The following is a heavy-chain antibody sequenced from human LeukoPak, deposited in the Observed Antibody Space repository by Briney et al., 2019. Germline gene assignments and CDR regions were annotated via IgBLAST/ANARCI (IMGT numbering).Heavy chain of an antibody. Sequence: PGGSLRLSCAASGFIFRSYSMNWVRQAPGKGLEWVSSISGRDNSAYFADSVKGRFTISRDNSKNTLSLQMNSLRAEDTAVYYCAKDRSAAAPYCFDYWGQGTLVTVSS. J-gene: IGHJ4*02. CDR3: AKDRSAAAPYCFDY. D-gene: IGHD6-13*01. CDR2: ISGRDNSA. CDR1: GFIFRSYS. V-gene: IGHV3-23*01.